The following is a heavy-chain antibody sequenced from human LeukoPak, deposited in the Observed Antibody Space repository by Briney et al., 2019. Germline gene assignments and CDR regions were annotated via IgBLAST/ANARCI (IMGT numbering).Heavy chain of an antibody. D-gene: IGHD3-22*01. Sequence: GRSLRLSCAASGFTFSSYGMHWVRQAPGKGLEWVAVIWYDGSNKYYADSVKGRFTISRDNSKNTLYLQMNSLRAEDTAVYYCARKRRPYDSSVYGMDVWGQGTTVTVSS. J-gene: IGHJ6*02. V-gene: IGHV3-33*01. CDR2: IWYDGSNK. CDR3: ARKRRPYDSSVYGMDV. CDR1: GFTFSSYG.